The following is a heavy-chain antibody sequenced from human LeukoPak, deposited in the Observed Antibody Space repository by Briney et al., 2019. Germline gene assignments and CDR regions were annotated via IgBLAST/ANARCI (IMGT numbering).Heavy chain of an antibody. Sequence: NPSETLSLTCAVYGGSFSGYYWSWIRQPPGKGLEWIGEINHSGSTNYNPSLKSRVTISVDTSKNQFSLKLSSVTAADTAVSYCARARGYCSSTSCYINRFDYWGQGTLVTVSS. J-gene: IGHJ4*02. CDR3: ARARGYCSSTSCYINRFDY. CDR1: GGSFSGYY. CDR2: INHSGST. V-gene: IGHV4-34*01. D-gene: IGHD2-2*02.